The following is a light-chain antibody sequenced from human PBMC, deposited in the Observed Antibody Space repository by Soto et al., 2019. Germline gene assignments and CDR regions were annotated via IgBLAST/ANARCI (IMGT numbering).Light chain of an antibody. CDR2: DVT. CDR3: SSYAGSYSLGV. Sequence: QSALTQPRSVSGSPGQSVTLSCTGTSSDVGGYDFVSWYQQYPGKAPKLIIYDVTKRTSGVPDRFPGSKSGNSASLTISGLQAEDEADYYCSSYAGSYSLGVFGGGTKLTVL. J-gene: IGLJ3*02. V-gene: IGLV2-11*01. CDR1: SSDVGGYDF.